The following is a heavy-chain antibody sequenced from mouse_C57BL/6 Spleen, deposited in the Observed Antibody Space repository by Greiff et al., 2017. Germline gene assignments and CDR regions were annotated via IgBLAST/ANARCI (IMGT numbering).Heavy chain of an antibody. J-gene: IGHJ2*01. CDR2: ISSGGSYT. CDR1: GFTFSSYG. Sequence: EVQVVESGGDLVKPGGSLKLSCAASGFTFSSYGMSWVRQTPDKRLEWVATISSGGSYTYYPDSVKGRFTISRDNAKNTLYLQMSSLKSEDTAMYYCAREATGVPPYYFDYWGQGTTLTVSS. CDR3: AREATGVPPYYFDY. V-gene: IGHV5-6*01.